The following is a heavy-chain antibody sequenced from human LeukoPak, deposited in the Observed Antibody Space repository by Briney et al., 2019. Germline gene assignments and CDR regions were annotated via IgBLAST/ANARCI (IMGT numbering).Heavy chain of an antibody. Sequence: GESLKISCKGSGYNFTTYWIGWVRQMPGKGLEWMGIIYPGDSDTRYSPSFQGQVTISADKSISAAYLQWSSLKASDTAMYYCARLGLYSSSWFLYWGQGTLVTVSS. V-gene: IGHV5-51*01. J-gene: IGHJ4*02. D-gene: IGHD6-13*01. CDR3: ARLGLYSSSWFLY. CDR1: GYNFTTYW. CDR2: IYPGDSDT.